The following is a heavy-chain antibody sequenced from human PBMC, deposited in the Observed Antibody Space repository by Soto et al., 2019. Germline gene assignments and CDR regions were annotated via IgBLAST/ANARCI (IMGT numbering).Heavy chain of an antibody. D-gene: IGHD3-16*01. J-gene: IGHJ3*02. Sequence: GGSLRLSCAASGFTFSSYEMNWVRQAPGKGLEWVSYISSSGSTIYYADSVKVRFTISRDNAKNSLYLQMNSLRAEDTAVYYCASRGGWGSAFDIWGQGTMVTVSS. CDR1: GFTFSSYE. CDR3: ASRGGWGSAFDI. V-gene: IGHV3-48*03. CDR2: ISSSGSTI.